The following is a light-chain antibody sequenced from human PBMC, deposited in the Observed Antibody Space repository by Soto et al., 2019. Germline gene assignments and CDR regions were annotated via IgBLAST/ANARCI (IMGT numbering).Light chain of an antibody. CDR2: SDN. V-gene: IGLV1-44*01. CDR1: SSNIGSYT. Sequence: QSVLTQPPSASGTPGQRVTISCSGSSSNIGSYTVNWYQQLPGTAPKLLIYSDNQRPSGVPDRFSGSKSGTSASLAISGLQSEDEAHYYCAAWDDSLNGLFGGGTKLTVL. J-gene: IGLJ2*01. CDR3: AAWDDSLNGL.